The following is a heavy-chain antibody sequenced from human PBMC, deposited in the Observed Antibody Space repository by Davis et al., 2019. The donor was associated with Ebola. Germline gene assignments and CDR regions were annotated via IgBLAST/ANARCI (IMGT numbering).Heavy chain of an antibody. D-gene: IGHD6-13*01. V-gene: IGHV3-48*02. Sequence: GESLKISCAASGFTFSSYEMNWVRQAPGKGLEWVSYISSSSSTIYYADSVKGRFTISRDNAKNSLYLQMNSLRDEDTAVYYCARDQGSSWYVGYYYGMDVWGQGTTVTVSS. CDR3: ARDQGSSWYVGYYYGMDV. J-gene: IGHJ6*02. CDR2: ISSSSSTI. CDR1: GFTFSSYE.